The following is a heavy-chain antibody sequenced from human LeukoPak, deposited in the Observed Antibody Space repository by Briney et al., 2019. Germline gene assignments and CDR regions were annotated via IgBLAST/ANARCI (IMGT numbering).Heavy chain of an antibody. CDR3: ARHATGYDPFDF. V-gene: IGHV4-59*08. CDR2: ISYSGTT. J-gene: IGHJ4*02. D-gene: IGHD5-12*01. CDR1: AGSISTNY. Sequence: SETLSLTCSVSAGSISTNYWSWIRRPPGKGLEWIGYISYSGTTNYNPSLKSRVTLSVDTSQNQLSLRLTSMTAADMAVYYCARHATGYDPFDFWGQGTLVIVSS.